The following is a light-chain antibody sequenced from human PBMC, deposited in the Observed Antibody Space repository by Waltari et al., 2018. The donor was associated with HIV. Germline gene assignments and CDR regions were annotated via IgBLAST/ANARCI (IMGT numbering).Light chain of an antibody. Sequence: QSVLTQPPSVSAAPGEKVTISCSGSSSNIGNNYVSWYQQLTGTAPKLRIYENKKRTSGIPDRFSGSKSGTSATLGSTGLQTGDEADYYCGTWDNSLSAGVFGGGTKLTVL. V-gene: IGLV1-51*02. CDR2: ENK. CDR1: SSNIGNNY. CDR3: GTWDNSLSAGV. J-gene: IGLJ2*01.